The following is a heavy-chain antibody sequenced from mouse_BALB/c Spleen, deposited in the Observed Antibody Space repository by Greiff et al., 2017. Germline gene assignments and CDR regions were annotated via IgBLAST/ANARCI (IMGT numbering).Heavy chain of an antibody. J-gene: IGHJ4*01. CDR1: GYTFTDYW. CDR3: ARYSSPYYAMDY. CDR2: IDTSDSYT. Sequence: QVQLQQPGAELVMPGASVKMSCKASGYTFTDYWMHWVKQRPGQGLEWIGAIDTSDSYTSYNQKFKGKATLTVDESSSTAYMQLSSLTSEDSAVYYCARYSSPYYAMDYWGQGTSVTVSS. V-gene: IGHV1-69*01. D-gene: IGHD1-1*01.